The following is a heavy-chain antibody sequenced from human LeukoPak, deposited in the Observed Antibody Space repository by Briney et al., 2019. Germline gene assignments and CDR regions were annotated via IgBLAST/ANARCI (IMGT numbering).Heavy chain of an antibody. J-gene: IGHJ6*02. CDR1: GNTFTGYY. D-gene: IGHD5-24*01. CDR2: INPNSGGT. Sequence: ASVKVSCKASGNTFTGYYMHWVRQAPGQGLEWMGWINPNSGGTNYAQKFQGRVTMTRDTSISTAYMELSRLRSDDTAVYYCARRLQSLQLYGMDVWGQGTTVTVSS. CDR3: ARRLQSLQLYGMDV. V-gene: IGHV1-2*02.